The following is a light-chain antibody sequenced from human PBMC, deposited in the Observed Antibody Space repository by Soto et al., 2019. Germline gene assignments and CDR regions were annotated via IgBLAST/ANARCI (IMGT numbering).Light chain of an antibody. J-gene: IGKJ5*01. Sequence: IVLTQSPGTPSLSPGERATLSCRASQSVSSSYLAWYQQKPGQAPRLLIYGASSRATGIPDRFSGSGSGTDFTLTISRLEPEDFAVYYCQQYGSSAITFGQGTRLEI. V-gene: IGKV3-20*01. CDR1: QSVSSSY. CDR2: GAS. CDR3: QQYGSSAIT.